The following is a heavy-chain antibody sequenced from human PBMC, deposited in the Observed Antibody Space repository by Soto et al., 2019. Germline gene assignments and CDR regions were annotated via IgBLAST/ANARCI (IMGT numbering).Heavy chain of an antibody. J-gene: IGHJ4*02. CDR2: ISYDGSNK. CDR3: ARGPSSLTRFDY. Sequence: GSLRLSCAASGFTFSSYAMHWVRQAPDKGLEWVAVISYDGSNKYYADSVKGRFTISRDNSKNTLYLQINSLRAEDTAVYYCARGPSSLTRFDYWGQGTLVTVSS. D-gene: IGHD2-2*01. V-gene: IGHV3-30-3*01. CDR1: GFTFSSYA.